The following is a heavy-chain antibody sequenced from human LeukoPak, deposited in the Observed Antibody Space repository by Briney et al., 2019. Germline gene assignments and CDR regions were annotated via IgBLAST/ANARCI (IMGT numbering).Heavy chain of an antibody. CDR2: INPNSGGT. J-gene: IGHJ6*03. D-gene: IGHD3-10*01. CDR3: ARRVSGEYYYYYMDV. V-gene: IGHV1-2*02. CDR1: GYTFTGYY. Sequence: ASVKDTCKASGYTFTGYYMHWVRQAPGQGLEGMGCINPNSGGTNYAQKFQGRVTMTRDTSISTAYMELSRLRSDDTAVYYCARRVSGEYYYYYMDVWGKGTTVTVSS.